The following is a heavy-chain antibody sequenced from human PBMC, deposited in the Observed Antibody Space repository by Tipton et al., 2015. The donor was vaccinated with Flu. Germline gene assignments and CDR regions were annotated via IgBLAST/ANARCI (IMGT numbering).Heavy chain of an antibody. CDR2: INHSGST. Sequence: TLSLTCTVSGSSISSYYWSWIRQPPGKGLEWIGEINHSGSTHYSSSFKSRVTMSVDSSKNQFSLHLSSVTAADTAVYYCARVSPRRVTSIVVVMLPEGYFDFWGQGISVIVSP. CDR3: ARVSPRRVTSIVVVMLPEGYFDF. J-gene: IGHJ4*02. D-gene: IGHD3-22*01. CDR1: GSSISSYY. V-gene: IGHV4-34*01.